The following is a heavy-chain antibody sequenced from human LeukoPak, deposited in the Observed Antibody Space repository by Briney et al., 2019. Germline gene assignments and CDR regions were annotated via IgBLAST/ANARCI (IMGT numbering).Heavy chain of an antibody. CDR1: GGSISSRGYY. CDR2: INHSGST. CDR3: ARKGAVEFPGIAVAGTLDY. J-gene: IGHJ4*02. V-gene: IGHV4-39*07. D-gene: IGHD6-19*01. Sequence: ASQTLSLTCTVSGGSISSRGYYWGWIRQPPGKGLEWIGEINHSGSTNYNPSLKSRVTISVDTSKNQFSLKLSSVTAADTAVYYCARKGAVEFPGIAVAGTLDYWGQGTLVTVSS.